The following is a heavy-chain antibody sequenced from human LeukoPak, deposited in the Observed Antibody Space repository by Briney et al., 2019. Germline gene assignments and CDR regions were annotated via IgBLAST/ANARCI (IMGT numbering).Heavy chain of an antibody. CDR2: ISSRGGSS. CDR1: GFTFSNYV. Sequence: GGSLRLSCAASGFTFSNYVMNWVRQAPGRGLEWVSSISSRGGSSYYADSVKGRFTFSRDNSKNTLYLQMNSLRAEDTAVYYCARDYRYHDSSGYYSFDYWGQGTLVTVSS. J-gene: IGHJ4*02. V-gene: IGHV3-23*01. D-gene: IGHD3-22*01. CDR3: ARDYRYHDSSGYYSFDY.